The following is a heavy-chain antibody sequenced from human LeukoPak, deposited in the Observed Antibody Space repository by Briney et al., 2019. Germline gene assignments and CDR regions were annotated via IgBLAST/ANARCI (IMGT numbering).Heavy chain of an antibody. Sequence: ASVKVSCKASGYTFTSYYMHWVRQAPGQGLEWMGIINPSGGSTSYAQKFQGRVTMTRDTSTSTVYMELSSLRSVDTAVYYCARDGADDAFDIWGQGTMVTVSS. J-gene: IGHJ3*02. D-gene: IGHD3-16*01. CDR1: GYTFTSYY. V-gene: IGHV1-46*01. CDR3: ARDGADDAFDI. CDR2: INPSGGST.